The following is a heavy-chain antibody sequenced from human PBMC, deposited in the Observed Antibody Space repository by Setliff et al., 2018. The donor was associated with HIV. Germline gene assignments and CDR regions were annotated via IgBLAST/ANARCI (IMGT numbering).Heavy chain of an antibody. V-gene: IGHV4-59*08. D-gene: IGHD2-15*01. CDR1: GDSISSYY. CDR2: IYYGST. CDR3: ARRRCSAASCPDNSWNWLDP. Sequence: SETLSLTCTVSGDSISSYYWNWIRQPPGKALEWIGYIYYGSTHYNPSFEGRVTISVDTSKNQFSLKLRSVTAADTAMYYCARRRCSAASCPDNSWNWLDPWGQGSLVTVSS. J-gene: IGHJ5*02.